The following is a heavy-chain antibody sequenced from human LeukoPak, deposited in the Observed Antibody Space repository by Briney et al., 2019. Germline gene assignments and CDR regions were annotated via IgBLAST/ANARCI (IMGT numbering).Heavy chain of an antibody. V-gene: IGHV1-2*02. Sequence: ASVKVSCKASGYTFTGYYMHWVRQAPGQGLEWMGWINPNSGGTNYAQKFQGRVTMTRDTSISTAYMELSRLRSDDTAVYYCARGRHIFTGYYDPSFDYWGQGTLVTVSS. CDR3: ARGRHIFTGYYDPSFDY. CDR1: GYTFTGYY. CDR2: INPNSGGT. J-gene: IGHJ4*02. D-gene: IGHD3-9*01.